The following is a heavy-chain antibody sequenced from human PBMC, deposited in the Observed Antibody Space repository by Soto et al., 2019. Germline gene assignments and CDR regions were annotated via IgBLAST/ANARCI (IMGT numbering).Heavy chain of an antibody. Sequence: QVQLVQSGDEVKKPGASVKVSCKASGYTFISYGISWVRQAPGQGLEWMGWVSAYNGNTNYAQKFQGRVTMTTDTATHTAYMELSSLRSDDTAVYYCARDFEGMAVTGGYYVDYWGQGTLVTVSS. J-gene: IGHJ4*02. D-gene: IGHD6-19*01. CDR1: GYTFISYG. CDR3: ARDFEGMAVTGGYYVDY. CDR2: VSAYNGNT. V-gene: IGHV1-18*01.